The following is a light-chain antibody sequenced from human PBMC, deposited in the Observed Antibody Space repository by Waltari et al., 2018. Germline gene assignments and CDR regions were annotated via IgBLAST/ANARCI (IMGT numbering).Light chain of an antibody. CDR2: EVN. V-gene: IGLV2-8*01. CDR3: CSYGGTNTV. Sequence: QSALTQPPSASGSPGQSVTISCTESDSDVGGHLYVSWYQQHPGKVPKLIIYEVNKRPSGVPDRFSASMSGNTASLTISGLQAGDEADYYCCSYGGTNTVFGGGTRLTVL. CDR1: DSDVGGHLY. J-gene: IGLJ2*01.